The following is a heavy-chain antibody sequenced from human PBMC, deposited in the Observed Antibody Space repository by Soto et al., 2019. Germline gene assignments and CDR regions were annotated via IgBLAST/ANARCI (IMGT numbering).Heavy chain of an antibody. CDR3: AKDRGYSGSGSYAGEIYYYYGMDV. CDR1: GFTFSSYA. Sequence: PGGSLRLSCAASGFTFSSYAMSWGRQAPGKGLEWVSASSGSGGSTYYADAVKGRFTISRDNSKNTLYLQMNSLRAEDTAVYYCAKDRGYSGSGSYAGEIYYYYGMDVWGQGTTVTVSS. CDR2: SSGSGGST. D-gene: IGHD3-10*01. V-gene: IGHV3-23*01. J-gene: IGHJ6*02.